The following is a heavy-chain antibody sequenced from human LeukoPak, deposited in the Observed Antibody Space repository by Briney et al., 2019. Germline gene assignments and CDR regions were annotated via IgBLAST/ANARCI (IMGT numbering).Heavy chain of an antibody. Sequence: PSQTLSLTCTVSGXSISSGGYFWSWIRQHPGQGLEWIGYIYYSGTTYYNPSLKSRVIISVDTSKNQFSLKLSSVTAADTAVYYCARVDPNRHDYWGQGTLVTVSS. J-gene: IGHJ4*02. V-gene: IGHV4-31*03. CDR1: GXSISSGGYF. CDR2: IYYSGTT. D-gene: IGHD1-14*01. CDR3: ARVDPNRHDY.